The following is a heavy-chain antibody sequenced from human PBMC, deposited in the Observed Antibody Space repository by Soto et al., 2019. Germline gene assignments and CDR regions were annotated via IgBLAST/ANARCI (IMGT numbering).Heavy chain of an antibody. V-gene: IGHV3-49*04. D-gene: IGHD2-21*02. Sequence: PGGSLRLSCTASGFTFGDYAMSWVRQAPGKGLEWVGFIRSKAYGGTTEYAASVKGRFTISRDDSKSIAYLQMNSLKTEDTAVYYCTRDKHIVVVTATYYYYYGMDVWGQGTTVTVSS. CDR1: GFTFGDYA. CDR2: IRSKAYGGTT. CDR3: TRDKHIVVVTATYYYYYGMDV. J-gene: IGHJ6*02.